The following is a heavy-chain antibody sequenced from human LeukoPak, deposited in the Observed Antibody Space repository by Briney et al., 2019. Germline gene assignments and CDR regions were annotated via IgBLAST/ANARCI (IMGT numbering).Heavy chain of an antibody. CDR2: IIPILGIA. J-gene: IGHJ4*02. Sequence: ASVKVSCKASGGTFSSYAISWVRQAPGQGLEWMGRIIPILGIANYAQKFQGGVTITADKSTSTAYMELSSLRSEDAAVYYCARGLVAYYYDSSGYLYWGQGTLVTVSS. V-gene: IGHV1-69*04. CDR1: GGTFSSYA. D-gene: IGHD3-22*01. CDR3: ARGLVAYYYDSSGYLY.